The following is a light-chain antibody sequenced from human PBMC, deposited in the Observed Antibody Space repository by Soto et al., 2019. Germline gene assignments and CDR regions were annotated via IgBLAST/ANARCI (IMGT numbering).Light chain of an antibody. CDR2: DNN. J-gene: IGLJ2*01. V-gene: IGLV1-51*01. Sequence: QSVLTQPPSVSAAPGQRVTISCSGSSPNIGSNYVSWYQQLPGAAPKLLIYDNNKRPSGIPDRFSGSTSGTSATLAIAGLQTGDEADYYCDSWDNSLSVVLFGGGTKLTVL. CDR3: DSWDNSLSVVL. CDR1: SPNIGSNY.